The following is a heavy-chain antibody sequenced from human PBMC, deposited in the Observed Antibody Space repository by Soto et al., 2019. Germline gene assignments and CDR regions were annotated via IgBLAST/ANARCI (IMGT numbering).Heavy chain of an antibody. J-gene: IGHJ5*02. CDR2: IIPIFGTA. D-gene: IGHD5-18*01. CDR1: GGTFSSYA. V-gene: IGHV1-69*12. CDR3: ARTNTAMVTGWFDP. Sequence: QVQLVQSGAEVKKPGSSVKVSCKASGGTFSSYAISWVRQAPGQGLEWMGGIIPIFGTANYAQKFQGRVATTADESASTAYMERSSLRSEDTAMYYCARTNTAMVTGWFDPWGQGTLVTVSS.